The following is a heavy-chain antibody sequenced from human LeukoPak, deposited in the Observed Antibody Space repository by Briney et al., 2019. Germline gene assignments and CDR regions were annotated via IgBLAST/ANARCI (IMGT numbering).Heavy chain of an antibody. CDR3: GRAPEVVAATWDY. CDR2: ISYDGSNK. Sequence: GSLRLSCAASGFTFSSYAMHWVRQAPGKGLEWVAVISYDGSNKYYADSVKGRFTISRDNSKNTLYLQMNSLRAEDTAVYYCGRAPEVVAATWDYWGQGTLVTVSS. V-gene: IGHV3-30*04. CDR1: GFTFSSYA. D-gene: IGHD2-15*01. J-gene: IGHJ4*02.